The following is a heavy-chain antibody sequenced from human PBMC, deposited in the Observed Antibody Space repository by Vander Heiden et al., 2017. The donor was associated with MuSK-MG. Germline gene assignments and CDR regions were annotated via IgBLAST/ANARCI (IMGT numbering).Heavy chain of an antibody. CDR2: IYWDDDK. V-gene: IGHV2-5*02. Sequence: QITLKESGPTLVKPTQPLTLTCTFSGFSLSTTGVGVGWIRQAPGKALEWLAFIYWDDDKRFSPSLKSRLTITKDTSNNLVFLTMTDMDPVDTATYYCAHRRRSSGANWNSGDFDWWGQGTLVTVPS. CDR3: AHRRRSSGANWNSGDFDW. D-gene: IGHD1-7*01. J-gene: IGHJ4*02. CDR1: GFSLSTTGVG.